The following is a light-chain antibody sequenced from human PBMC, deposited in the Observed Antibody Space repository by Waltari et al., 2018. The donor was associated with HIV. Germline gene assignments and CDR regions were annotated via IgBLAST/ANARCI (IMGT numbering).Light chain of an antibody. Sequence: DIVLTQTPLSLPVTAGESASISCRSSDSLLGKDDGKIYLDWYVQKPGQSPRLLIYTHSHRATGVPNRISASGSDTDFTLEIRRVETEDVGIYYCMHRIEFPITFGQGTRLE. CDR1: DSLLGKDDGKIY. CDR2: THS. V-gene: IGKV2-40*01. J-gene: IGKJ5*01. CDR3: MHRIEFPIT.